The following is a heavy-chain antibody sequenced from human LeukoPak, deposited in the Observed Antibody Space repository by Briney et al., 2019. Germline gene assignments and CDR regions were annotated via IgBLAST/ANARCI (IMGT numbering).Heavy chain of an antibody. J-gene: IGHJ3*02. V-gene: IGHV3-7*01. CDR3: ARGANRAYDI. CDR1: GFSFRNSW. Sequence: GGSLRLSCAASGFSFRNSWMAWVRQAPGKGLEWVALTNEDESAKYYVDSVKGRFTISRDNAKNSLFLQMNSLRDEDTAMYYCARGANRAYDIWGHETMVTVSS. CDR2: TNEDESAK.